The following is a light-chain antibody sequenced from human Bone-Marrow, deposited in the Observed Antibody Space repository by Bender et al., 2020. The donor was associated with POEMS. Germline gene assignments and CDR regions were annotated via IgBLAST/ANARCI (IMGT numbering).Light chain of an antibody. CDR2: LNSDGSH. CDR1: SGHSSNA. Sequence: QLVLTQSPSASASLGASVKLTCTLSSGHSSNAIAWHQQKPEEGPRFLMRLNSDGSHNKGDGIPDRFSGSSSGAERYLTISSLQSEDEADYYCQTWGTGIHVVFGGGTKLTVL. V-gene: IGLV4-69*01. J-gene: IGLJ2*01. CDR3: QTWGTGIHVV.